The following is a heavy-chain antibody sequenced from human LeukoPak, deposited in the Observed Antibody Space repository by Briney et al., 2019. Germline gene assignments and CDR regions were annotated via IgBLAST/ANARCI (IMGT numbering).Heavy chain of an antibody. D-gene: IGHD1-26*01. CDR3: ARGSIVGATFDYFDY. J-gene: IGHJ4*02. CDR2: INPNSGGT. CDR1: GYTFTDYY. Sequence: ASVKVSCKASGYTFTDYYMHWVRQAPGQGLEWMGWINPNSGGTSYAQKFQGRVTMTRDTSISTAYMDLSRLRSDDTAVYYCARGSIVGATFDYFDYWGQGTLVTVSS. V-gene: IGHV1-2*02.